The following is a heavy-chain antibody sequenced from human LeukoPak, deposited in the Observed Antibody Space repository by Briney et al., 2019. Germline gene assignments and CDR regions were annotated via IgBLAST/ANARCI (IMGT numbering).Heavy chain of an antibody. CDR2: IRYDGSNK. V-gene: IGHV3-30*02. Sequence: GGSLRLSCAASGFTFSSYGMHWVRQAPGKGLEWVAFIRYDGSNKYYADSVKGRFTISRDNSKNTLYLQMNSLRAEDTAVYYCAKVGYSYGYSVPFFDYWGQGTLVTVSS. D-gene: IGHD5-18*01. CDR3: AKVGYSYGYSVPFFDY. J-gene: IGHJ4*02. CDR1: GFTFSSYG.